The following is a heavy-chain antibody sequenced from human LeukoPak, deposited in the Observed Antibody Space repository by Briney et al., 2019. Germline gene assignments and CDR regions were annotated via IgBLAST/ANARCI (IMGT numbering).Heavy chain of an antibody. CDR3: ARPSTSFYYYDSSGYSASFDY. D-gene: IGHD3-22*01. CDR2: INPNSGGT. V-gene: IGHV1-2*02. Sequence: ASVKVSCKASGYTFTGYYMHWVRQAPGQGLEWMGWINPNSGGTNYAQNFQGRVTMTRDTSISTAYMERSRLTSDDTAVYYCARPSTSFYYYDSSGYSASFDYWGQGTLVTVSS. CDR1: GYTFTGYY. J-gene: IGHJ4*02.